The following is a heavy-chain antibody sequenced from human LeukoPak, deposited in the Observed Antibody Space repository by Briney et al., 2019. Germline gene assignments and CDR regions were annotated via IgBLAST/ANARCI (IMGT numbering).Heavy chain of an antibody. D-gene: IGHD6-13*01. Sequence: ASVKVSCKASGYTFTDYYMHWVRQAPGQGFEWMGWINPNDGDTNYAQKFQGRVTMTRDTSISTAHMEVSRLRPDDTAVYYCARDRIAAAGTGWFDPWGQGTLVTVSS. J-gene: IGHJ5*02. V-gene: IGHV1-2*02. CDR1: GYTFTDYY. CDR3: ARDRIAAAGTGWFDP. CDR2: INPNDGDT.